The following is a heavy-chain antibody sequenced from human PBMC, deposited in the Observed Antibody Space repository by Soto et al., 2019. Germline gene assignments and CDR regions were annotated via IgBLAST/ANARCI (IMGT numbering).Heavy chain of an antibody. J-gene: IGHJ4*02. D-gene: IGHD1-7*01. Sequence: EVQLVESGGGLVQPGGSLRLSCAASGFTFSSYSMNWVRQAPGKGLEWVAYISSSSSTIYYADSVKGRFTISRDNAKNSLYLQMNSLRAEDTAVYYCARDPTRWNYGTTDFWGQGTLVTVSS. CDR3: ARDPTRWNYGTTDF. V-gene: IGHV3-48*01. CDR1: GFTFSSYS. CDR2: ISSSSSTI.